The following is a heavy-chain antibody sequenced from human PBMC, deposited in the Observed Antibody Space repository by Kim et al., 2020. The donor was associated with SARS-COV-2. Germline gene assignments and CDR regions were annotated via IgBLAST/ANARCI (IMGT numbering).Heavy chain of an antibody. V-gene: IGHV3-21*04. D-gene: IGHD6-13*01. J-gene: IGHJ1*01. CDR2: ISSSSSYI. Sequence: GGSLRLSCAASGFTFSSYSMNWVRQAPGKGLEWVSSISSSSSYIYYADSVKGRFTISRDNAKNSLYLQMNSLRAEDTAVYYCAREAAAGTVYFQHWGQGTLVTVSS. CDR1: GFTFSSYS. CDR3: AREAAAGTVYFQH.